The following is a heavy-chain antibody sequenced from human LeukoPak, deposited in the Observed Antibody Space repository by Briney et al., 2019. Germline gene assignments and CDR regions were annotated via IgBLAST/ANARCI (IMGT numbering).Heavy chain of an antibody. J-gene: IGHJ4*02. CDR2: ISYDGGNK. V-gene: IGHV3-30*03. D-gene: IGHD1-26*01. CDR3: ARDMYSGSYYGVNY. CDR1: GFTFSTYA. Sequence: PGGSLRLSCTASGFTFSTYAMHWVRQAPGKGLEGVAVISYDGGNKLSADSVKGRFTISRDNSKNTLYLQINSLRAEDTAVYYCARDMYSGSYYGVNYWGQGTLVTVSS.